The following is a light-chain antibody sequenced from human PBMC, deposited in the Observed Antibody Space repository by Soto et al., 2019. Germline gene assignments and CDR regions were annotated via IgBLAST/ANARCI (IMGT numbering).Light chain of an antibody. CDR2: AAS. CDR3: QQNNTCHPLT. Sequence: DIQMTQSPSSVSASVGDRVTITCRASQGINNWVAWYQQQPGKAPKLLMSAASTLQSGVPSRFSGGGSSTRLTLIISSLQPADYATSYCQQNNTCHPLTFGEGTKVDLK. V-gene: IGKV1-12*01. J-gene: IGKJ4*01. CDR1: QGINNW.